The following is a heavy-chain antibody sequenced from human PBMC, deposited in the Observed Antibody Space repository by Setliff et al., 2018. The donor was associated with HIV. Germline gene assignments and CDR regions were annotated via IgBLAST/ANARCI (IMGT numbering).Heavy chain of an antibody. CDR2: IYSSGST. D-gene: IGHD3-3*01. J-gene: IGHJ3*02. CDR1: GGSISNSNYF. CDR3: ARSFSGRYFWSGYYTGPDPKGENAFDI. Sequence: SETLSLTCTVSGGSISNSNYFWGWIRQPPGKGLEWIGRIYSSGSTYSQPSLQGRVSMSIDSSKNHFSLSLRYVTAADTAVYYCARSFSGRYFWSGYYTGPDPKGENAFDIWGQGTMVTVS. V-gene: IGHV4-39*02.